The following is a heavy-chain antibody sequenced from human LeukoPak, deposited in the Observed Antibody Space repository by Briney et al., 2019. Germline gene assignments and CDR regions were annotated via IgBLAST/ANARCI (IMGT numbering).Heavy chain of an antibody. CDR3: ARARPGYCSGGSCYGSLDY. D-gene: IGHD2-15*01. Sequence: VGALRLSCAASGFTFSGYCMSGGREAPGKGLEWGANIKQEGSEKYYVDSVKGGFTISRDNAKNSLYLQMNSLTAEDTAVYYCARARPGYCSGGSCYGSLDYWGQGTLVTVSS. CDR1: GFTFSGYC. CDR2: IKQEGSEK. J-gene: IGHJ4*02. V-gene: IGHV3-7*01.